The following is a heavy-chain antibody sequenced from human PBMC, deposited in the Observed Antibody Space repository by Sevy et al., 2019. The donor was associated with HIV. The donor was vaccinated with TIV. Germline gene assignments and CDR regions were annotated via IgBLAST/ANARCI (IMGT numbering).Heavy chain of an antibody. V-gene: IGHV3-48*03. CDR1: GFTFTTYD. D-gene: IGHD3-22*01. CDR2: ISSSANDI. CDR3: AREGLGGFYSSLDR. J-gene: IGHJ5*02. Sequence: EGSLRLSCAASGFTFTTYDMTWVRQAPGKGLEWISYISSSANDIKYANSVKGRFTISRDNARNSLYLAMSSLRAEDTAVYYCAREGLGGFYSSLDRWGQGTLVTVSS.